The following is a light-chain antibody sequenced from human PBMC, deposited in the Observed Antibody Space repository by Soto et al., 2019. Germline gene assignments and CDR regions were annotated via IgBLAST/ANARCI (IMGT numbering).Light chain of an antibody. Sequence: DIQMTQSPSSLSASVEDRVIITCRASQSISNHLNWYQQKPGKAPKLLIFAASSLQSGVPSRFSGSRSGPAFTLTISSLQPEDVAAYYCQKYNRAPLTFGGGTKVDIK. CDR2: AAS. CDR1: QSISNH. V-gene: IGKV1-39*01. CDR3: QKYNRAPLT. J-gene: IGKJ4*01.